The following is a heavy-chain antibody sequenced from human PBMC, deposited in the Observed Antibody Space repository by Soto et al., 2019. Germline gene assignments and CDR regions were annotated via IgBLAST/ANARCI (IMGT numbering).Heavy chain of an antibody. CDR3: ARDYDFWSGYLYYYYMDV. V-gene: IGHV3-21*01. CDR2: ISSSSSYI. Sequence: GSLRLSCAASGFTFSSYSMNWVRQAPGKGLEWVSSISSSSSYIYYADSVKGRFTISRDNAKNSLYLQMNSLRAEDTAVYYCARDYDFWSGYLYYYYMDVWGKGTTVTVSS. CDR1: GFTFSSYS. D-gene: IGHD3-3*01. J-gene: IGHJ6*03.